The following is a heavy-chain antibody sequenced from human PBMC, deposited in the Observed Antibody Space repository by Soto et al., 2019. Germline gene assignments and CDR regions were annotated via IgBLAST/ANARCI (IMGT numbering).Heavy chain of an antibody. CDR1: GFTFSSYA. J-gene: IGHJ4*02. CDR2: ISGSGGST. V-gene: IGHV3-23*01. D-gene: IGHD6-6*01. CDR3: AKDLNEGSSSAGKYFDY. Sequence: GGSLRLSCAASGFTFSSYAMSWVRQAPGKGLEWVSAISGSGGSTYYADSVKGRFTISRDNSKNTLYLQMNSLRAEDTAVYYCAKDLNEGSSSAGKYFDYWGQGTMVTVYS.